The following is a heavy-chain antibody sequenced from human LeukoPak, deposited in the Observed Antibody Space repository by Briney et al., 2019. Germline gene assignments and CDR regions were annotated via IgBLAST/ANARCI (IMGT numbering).Heavy chain of an antibody. J-gene: IGHJ4*02. CDR1: GFTFSSYS. D-gene: IGHD7-27*01. CDR3: ATERNWVFDY. V-gene: IGHV3-21*04. CDR2: ISSSSSYI. Sequence: PGGSLRLSCAASGFTFSSYSMNWVRQAPGKGLEWVSSISSSSSYIYCADSVKGRFTISRDNSKNTLYVQMNSLRAEDTAVYYCATERNWVFDYWGQGTLVTVSS.